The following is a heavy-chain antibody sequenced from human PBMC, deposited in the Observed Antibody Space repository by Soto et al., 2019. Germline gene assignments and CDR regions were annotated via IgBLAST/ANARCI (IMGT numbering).Heavy chain of an antibody. V-gene: IGHV3-74*01. CDR3: ERSIGRRFDP. CDR2: ISGDGDTT. J-gene: IGHJ5*02. D-gene: IGHD3-16*01. CDR1: GFTFESYW. Sequence: EVRLVESGGGLVQPGGSLRLSCVGYGFTFESYWMHWVRQSPGKGLVWVSRISGDGDTTDSADFAKGRFTISRDNAKNTLFLQMDSLRAEDTSVYYCERSIGRRFDPWGQGTLVTVSS.